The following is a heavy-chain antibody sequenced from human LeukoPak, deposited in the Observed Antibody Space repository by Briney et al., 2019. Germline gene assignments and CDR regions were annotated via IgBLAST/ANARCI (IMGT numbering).Heavy chain of an antibody. CDR2: ISGSGGST. V-gene: IGHV3-23*01. Sequence: GGSLRLSCAASGFTFSSYAMSWVRQAPGKGLEWVSAISGSGGSTYYADSVKGRFTTSRDNSKNTLYLQMNSLRAEDTAVYYCAKDPASGSYLDYWGQGTLVTVSS. D-gene: IGHD1-26*01. CDR1: GFTFSSYA. CDR3: AKDPASGSYLDY. J-gene: IGHJ4*02.